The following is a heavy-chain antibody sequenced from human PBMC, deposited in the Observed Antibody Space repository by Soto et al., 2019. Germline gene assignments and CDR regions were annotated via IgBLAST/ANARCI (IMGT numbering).Heavy chain of an antibody. CDR2: IYYSGST. V-gene: IGHV4-31*03. CDR3: ASSSTSANDFDY. J-gene: IGHJ4*02. D-gene: IGHD2-2*01. Sequence: QVQLQESGPGLVKPSQTLSLTCTVSGGSISSGGYYWSWIRQHPGKGLEWIGYIYYSGSTYYNPSLKSRFTISLDTSKNQFSLKLNSVPAADTAVYYCASSSTSANDFDYWGQGTLVTVYS. CDR1: GGSISSGGYY.